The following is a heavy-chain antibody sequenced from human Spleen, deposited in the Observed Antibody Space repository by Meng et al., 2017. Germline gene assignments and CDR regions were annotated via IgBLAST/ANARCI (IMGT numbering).Heavy chain of an antibody. D-gene: IGHD3-3*01. CDR3: ARTIRGGVPIFEVVIIPYYYYGMDV. CDR1: GFTFSSYA. J-gene: IGHJ6*02. Sequence: GGSLRLSCAASGFTFSSYAMHWVRQAPGKGLEWVAVISYDGSNKYYADSVKGRFTISRDNSKNTLCLQMTSLRAEDTAVYYCARTIRGGVPIFEVVIIPYYYYGMDVWGQGTTVTVSS. V-gene: IGHV3-30*01. CDR2: ISYDGSNK.